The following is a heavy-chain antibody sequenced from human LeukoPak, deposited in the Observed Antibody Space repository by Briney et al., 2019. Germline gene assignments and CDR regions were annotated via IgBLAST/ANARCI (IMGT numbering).Heavy chain of an antibody. CDR3: ARDFSSLLRTFDY. V-gene: IGHV3-30-3*01. CDR2: ISYDGNNK. D-gene: IGHD2-15*01. J-gene: IGHJ4*02. CDR1: GFTFSSYA. Sequence: PGGSLRLSCAASGFTFSSYAMHWVRQAPGKGLEWVAVISYDGNNKYYADSVKGRFTISRDNSKNTLYLQMNSLRAEDTAVYYCARDFSSLLRTFDYWGQGTLVTVSS.